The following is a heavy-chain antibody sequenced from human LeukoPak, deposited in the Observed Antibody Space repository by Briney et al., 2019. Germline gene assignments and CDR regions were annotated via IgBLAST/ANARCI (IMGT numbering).Heavy chain of an antibody. CDR1: GFTFSDHY. CDR2: ISSSGSTI. J-gene: IGHJ5*02. CDR3: ARDRNHYYDSSGSANWFDP. V-gene: IGHV3-11*01. Sequence: GGSLRLSCAASGFTFSDHYMSWIRQAPGKGPEWVSYISSSGSTIYYADSVKGRFTISRDNAKNSLYLQMNSLRAEDTAVYYCARDRNHYYDSSGSANWFDPWGQGTLVTVSS. D-gene: IGHD3-22*01.